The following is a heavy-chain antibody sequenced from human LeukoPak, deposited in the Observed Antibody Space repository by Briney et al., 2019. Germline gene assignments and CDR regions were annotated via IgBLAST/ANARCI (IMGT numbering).Heavy chain of an antibody. CDR2: ISSTSDYI. Sequence: GGSLRLSCAAYGFSFSSYSMNWVRQAPGKGLAWVAAISSTSDYIYHADSVKGRFTISRDNADNTLYLDMNNLRAEDTAIYYCAKTILLWFGDFSPFDSWGQGTLVTVSS. V-gene: IGHV3-21*01. D-gene: IGHD3-10*01. CDR1: GFSFSSYS. J-gene: IGHJ4*02. CDR3: AKTILLWFGDFSPFDS.